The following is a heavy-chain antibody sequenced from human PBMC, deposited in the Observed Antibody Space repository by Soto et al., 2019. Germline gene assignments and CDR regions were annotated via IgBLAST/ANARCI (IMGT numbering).Heavy chain of an antibody. Sequence: GASVKVSCKASGGTFSSYTISWVRQAPGQGLEWMGRIIPILGIANYAQKFQGRVTITADKSTSTAYMELSSLRSEDTAVYYCARPAGDDSSGPGAFDIWGQGTMVTVSS. D-gene: IGHD3-22*01. CDR2: IIPILGIA. CDR1: GGTFSSYT. J-gene: IGHJ3*02. CDR3: ARPAGDDSSGPGAFDI. V-gene: IGHV1-69*02.